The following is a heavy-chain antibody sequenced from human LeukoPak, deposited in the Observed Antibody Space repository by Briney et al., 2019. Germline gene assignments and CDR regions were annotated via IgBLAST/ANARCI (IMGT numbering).Heavy chain of an antibody. Sequence: SETLSLTCAVYGGSFSGYYWSWIRQPPGKGLEWIGEINHSGSTNYNPSLKSRVTISVDTSKNQFSLKLSSVTAADTAVYYCARDNMSGYAPPYYYYMDVWGKGTTVTVSS. CDR1: GGSFSGYY. V-gene: IGHV4-34*01. J-gene: IGHJ6*03. D-gene: IGHD5-12*01. CDR3: ARDNMSGYAPPYYYYMDV. CDR2: INHSGST.